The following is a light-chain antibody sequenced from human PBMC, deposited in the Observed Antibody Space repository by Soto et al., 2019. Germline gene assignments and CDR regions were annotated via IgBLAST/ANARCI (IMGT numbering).Light chain of an antibody. J-gene: IGLJ2*01. V-gene: IGLV1-40*01. CDR1: SSNIGAGYD. Sequence: QSVLTQPPSVYGAPVQRVTISCTGSSSNIGAGYDVHWYQQLPGTAPKLLIYGNSNRPSGVPDRLSGSKSGTSASLAITGLEAADEADYYCQSYDSSLSGSDVVFGGGTKLTVL. CDR2: GNS. CDR3: QSYDSSLSGSDVV.